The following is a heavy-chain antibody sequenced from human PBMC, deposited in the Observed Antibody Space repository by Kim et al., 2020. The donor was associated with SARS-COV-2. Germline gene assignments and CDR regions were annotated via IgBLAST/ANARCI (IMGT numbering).Heavy chain of an antibody. D-gene: IGHD3-10*01. J-gene: IGHJ3*02. V-gene: IGHV3-23*01. CDR2: MSGSGGST. Sequence: KGLEWVSTMSGSGGSTYYADSVKGRFTISRGNSKNTLYLQMNSLRAEDTAVYYCAKDYLPHLTGDAFDIWGQGTMVTVSS. CDR3: AKDYLPHLTGDAFDI.